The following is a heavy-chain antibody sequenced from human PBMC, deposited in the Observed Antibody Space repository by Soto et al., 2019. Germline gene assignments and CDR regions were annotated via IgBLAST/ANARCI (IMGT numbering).Heavy chain of an antibody. Sequence: PGGSLRLSCAASGFTFSSYAMHWVRQAPGKGLEWVAVISYDGSNKYYADSVKGRFTISRDNSKNTLYLQMNSLRAEDTAVYYCARERWFGELSYYGMDVWGQGTTVTVSS. V-gene: IGHV3-30-3*01. CDR1: GFTFSSYA. D-gene: IGHD3-10*01. CDR2: ISYDGSNK. CDR3: ARERWFGELSYYGMDV. J-gene: IGHJ6*02.